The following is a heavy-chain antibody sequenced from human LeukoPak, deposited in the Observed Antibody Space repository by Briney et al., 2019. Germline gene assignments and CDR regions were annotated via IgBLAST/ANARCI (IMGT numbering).Heavy chain of an antibody. J-gene: IGHJ4*02. CDR1: GFTFSAFP. V-gene: IGHV3-23*01. CDR3: AKDRGY. CDR2: TSGGGETT. Sequence: GGSLRLSCAASGFTFSAFPMNWVRQAPGKGLEWVSATSGGGETTYYADSVKGRFTISRDNSKNTLYLQMNSLRAEDTAVYYCAKDRGYWGQGTLVTVSS.